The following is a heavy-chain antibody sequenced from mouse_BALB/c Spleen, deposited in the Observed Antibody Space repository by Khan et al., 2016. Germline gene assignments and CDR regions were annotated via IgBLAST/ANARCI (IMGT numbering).Heavy chain of an antibody. J-gene: IGHJ1*01. CDR2: ISYSGST. V-gene: IGHV3-2*02. CDR1: GYSITSDYA. CDR3: ARAPPRWYFDV. Sequence: EVQLQESGPGLVKPSQSLSLTCTVTGYSITSDYAWNWIRQFPGNKLEWMGYISYSGSTSYTPSLKSRISITRDTSKTQFFLQLNAVTTEDTAKYYCARAPPRWYFDVWGAGTTVTVSS.